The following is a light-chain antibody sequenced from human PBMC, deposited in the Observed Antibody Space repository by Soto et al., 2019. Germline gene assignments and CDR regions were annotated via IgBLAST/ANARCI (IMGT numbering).Light chain of an antibody. J-gene: IGKJ1*01. CDR1: QTVRNNN. V-gene: IGKV3-20*01. CDR3: HQYGDSRT. Sequence: EIVLTQSPGTLSLSPGERATLSCRASQTVRNNNLAWYQQKPGQAPRLLIYGASTTATGIPDRLSGSGSGTYFILTISRLEPDDFAVYYCHQYGDSRTFVQGIKVEI. CDR2: GAS.